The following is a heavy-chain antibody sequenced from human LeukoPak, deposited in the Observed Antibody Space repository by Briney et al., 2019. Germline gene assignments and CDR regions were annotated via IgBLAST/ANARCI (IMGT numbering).Heavy chain of an antibody. D-gene: IGHD3-22*01. V-gene: IGHV3-30-3*01. J-gene: IGHJ4*02. Sequence: GGSLRLSCAASGFTLSSYAMHWVRQAPGKGLEWVAVISYDGSNQYYADSVKGRFTISRDNSRSTLFLQMNSLRAEDTAVYYCARSRGATGFYWVDYWGQGTPVTVSS. CDR3: ARSRGATGFYWVDY. CDR2: ISYDGSNQ. CDR1: GFTLSSYA.